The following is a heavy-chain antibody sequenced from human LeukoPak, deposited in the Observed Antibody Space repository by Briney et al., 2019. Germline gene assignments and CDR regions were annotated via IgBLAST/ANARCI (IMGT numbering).Heavy chain of an antibody. CDR1: GFTFSTYW. Sequence: PGGSLRLSCEASGFTFSTYWMSWVRQAPGKGLEWVANIKQDGSEKYYVDSVKGRFTISRDNAKNSLYLQMNSLRAEDTAMYYCARDGDTAMVRDHIDPWGQGTLVTVSS. V-gene: IGHV3-7*01. J-gene: IGHJ5*02. CDR3: ARDGDTAMVRDHIDP. D-gene: IGHD5-18*01. CDR2: IKQDGSEK.